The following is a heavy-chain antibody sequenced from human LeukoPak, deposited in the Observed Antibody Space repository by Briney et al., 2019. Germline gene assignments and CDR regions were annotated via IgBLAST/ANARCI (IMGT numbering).Heavy chain of an antibody. CDR2: ISGSGGST. CDR1: GFTFSSYS. V-gene: IGHV3-23*01. D-gene: IGHD3-10*01. CDR3: AKFTIAQTSYGSGSFLDY. J-gene: IGHJ4*02. Sequence: GGSLRLSCAASGFTFSSYSMSWVRQAPGKGLEWVSAISGSGGSTYYADSVKGRFTISRDNSKNTLYLQMNSLRAEDTAVYYCAKFTIAQTSYGSGSFLDYWGQGTLVTVSS.